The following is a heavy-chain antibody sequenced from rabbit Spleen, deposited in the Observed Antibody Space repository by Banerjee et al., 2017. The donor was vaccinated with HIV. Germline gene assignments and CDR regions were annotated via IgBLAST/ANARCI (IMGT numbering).Heavy chain of an antibody. V-gene: IGHV1S40*01. CDR3: ARNYVNAFDP. J-gene: IGHJ2*01. D-gene: IGHD1-1*01. CDR2: IDTGSSGFT. CDR1: GFSFSSGYD. Sequence: QSLEESGGGLVKPGASLTLTCKASGFSFSSGYDMCWVRQAPGKGLEWIACIDTGSSGFTYFASWAKGRFTISKTSSTTVTLQVTSLTAADTATYFCARNYVNAFDPWGPGTLVTVS.